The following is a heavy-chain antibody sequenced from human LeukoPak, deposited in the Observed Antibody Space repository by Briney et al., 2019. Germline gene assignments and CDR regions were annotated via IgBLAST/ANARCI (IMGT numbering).Heavy chain of an antibody. J-gene: IGHJ4*02. CDR1: GFTFSSYW. V-gene: IGHV3-7*01. CDR3: ASRRFLEWLSSPFDY. Sequence: GGSLRLSCAASGFTFSSYWMSWVRQAPGKGLEWVANIKLDGSEKYYVDSVKGRFTISRDNAKNSLYLQMNSLRAEDTAVYYCASRRFLEWLSSPFDYWGQGTLVTVSS. CDR2: IKLDGSEK. D-gene: IGHD3-3*01.